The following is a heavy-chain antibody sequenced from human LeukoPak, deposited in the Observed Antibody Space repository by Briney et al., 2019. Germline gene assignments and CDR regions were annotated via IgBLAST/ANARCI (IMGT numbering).Heavy chain of an antibody. CDR3: ANFVDTSMGGNDY. J-gene: IGHJ4*02. CDR2: ISSSSDHI. Sequence: PGGSLRLSCAASGFTFSSHAMSWVRQAPGKGLEWVSAISSSSDHIYYADSVQGRFTISRDNSKNTLYLQMNSLRAEDTALYYCANFVDTSMGGNDYWGQGTLVTVSS. CDR1: GFTFSSHA. V-gene: IGHV3-23*01. D-gene: IGHD5-18*01.